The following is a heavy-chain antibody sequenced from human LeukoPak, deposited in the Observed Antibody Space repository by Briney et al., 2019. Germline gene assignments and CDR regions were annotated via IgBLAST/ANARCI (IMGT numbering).Heavy chain of an antibody. Sequence: GGSLRLSCAASGFTFSSYAMSWVRQAPGKGLEWVSAISGSGGSTYYADSMKGRFTISRDNSKNTLYLQMNSLRAEDTAVYYCGSGSYYCHELLCYWGQGTLVTVSS. CDR2: ISGSGGST. CDR1: GFTFSSYA. D-gene: IGHD3-10*01. CDR3: GSGSYYCHELLCY. V-gene: IGHV3-23*01. J-gene: IGHJ4*02.